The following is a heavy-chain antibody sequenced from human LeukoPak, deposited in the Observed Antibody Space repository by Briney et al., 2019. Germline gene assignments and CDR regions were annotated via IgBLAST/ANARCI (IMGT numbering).Heavy chain of an antibody. V-gene: IGHV4-34*01. Sequence: PSETLSLTCAVYGGSFSGYYWSWIRQPPGKGLEWIGEINHSGSTNYNPSLKSRVTISVDTSKNQFSLKLSSVTAADTAVYYCAREEDCTNGLCYFFDYWGQGTLVTVSS. CDR1: GGSFSGYY. J-gene: IGHJ4*02. D-gene: IGHD2-8*01. CDR2: INHSGST. CDR3: AREEDCTNGLCYFFDY.